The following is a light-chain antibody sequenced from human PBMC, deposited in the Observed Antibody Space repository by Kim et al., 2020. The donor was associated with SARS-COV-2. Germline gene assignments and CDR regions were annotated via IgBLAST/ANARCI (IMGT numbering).Light chain of an antibody. J-gene: IGKJ3*01. V-gene: IGKV2-30*01. CDR3: MQGTHWPFT. CDR2: KVS. CDR1: QSLVYSDGNSY. Sequence: PAYISCRYSQSLVYSDGNSYLNWFHQRPGQSPRRLIYKVSNRDSGVPDRCSGGGSGTDFTLQISRVEAEDVGVYYCMQGTHWPFTFGPGTKVDIK.